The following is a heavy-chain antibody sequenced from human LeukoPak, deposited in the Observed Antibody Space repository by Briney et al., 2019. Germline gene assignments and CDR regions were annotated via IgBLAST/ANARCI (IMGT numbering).Heavy chain of an antibody. V-gene: IGHV3-33*01. D-gene: IGHD3-3*01. Sequence: GGSLRLSCAASGFTFSSYGMHWVRQAPGKGLEGVAVIWYDGSNKYYADSVKGRFTISRDNSKSTLYLQMNSLRAEDTAVYYCARDPQYGSGYSLDYWGQGTLVTVSS. CDR1: GFTFSSYG. CDR2: IWYDGSNK. CDR3: ARDPQYGSGYSLDY. J-gene: IGHJ4*02.